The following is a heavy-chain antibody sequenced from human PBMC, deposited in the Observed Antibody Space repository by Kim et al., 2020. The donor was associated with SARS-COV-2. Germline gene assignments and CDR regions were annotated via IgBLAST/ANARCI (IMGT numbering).Heavy chain of an antibody. D-gene: IGHD5-12*01. CDR3: ARDWGSNLSGYGPFDY. CDR1: GGTFSSYA. CDR2: IIPIFGTA. Sequence: SVKVSCKASGGTFSSYAISWVRQAPGQGLEWMGRIIPIFGTANYAQKFQGRVTITADESTSTAYMELSSLRSEDTAVYYCARDWGSNLSGYGPFDYWGQGTLVTVSS. V-gene: IGHV1-69*13. J-gene: IGHJ4*02.